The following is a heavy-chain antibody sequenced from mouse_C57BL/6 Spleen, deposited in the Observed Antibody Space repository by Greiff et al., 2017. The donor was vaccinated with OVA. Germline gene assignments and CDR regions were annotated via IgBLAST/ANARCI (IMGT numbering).Heavy chain of an antibody. CDR3: TYYSNYVPYFDY. D-gene: IGHD2-5*01. V-gene: IGHV1-15*01. Sequence: VQLQQSGAELVRPGASVTLSCKASGYTFTDYEMHWVKQTPVHGLEWIGAIDPETGGTAYNQKFKGKAILTAYKSSSTAYMELRSLTSEDSAVYYCTYYSNYVPYFDYWGQGTTLTVSS. CDR2: IDPETGGT. J-gene: IGHJ2*01. CDR1: GYTFTDYE.